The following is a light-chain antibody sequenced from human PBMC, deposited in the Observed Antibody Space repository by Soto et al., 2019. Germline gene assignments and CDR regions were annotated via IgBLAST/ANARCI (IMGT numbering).Light chain of an antibody. J-gene: IGKJ1*01. CDR3: QQYGSSPRT. Sequence: EIVLTQSPDTLSLSPGERATLSCRASRSVRSSCVAWYQQKPGQAPRLLIYGAASRATGIPDRFSGSGSGTDFTLTISRLEPEDFAVYHCQQYGSSPRTFGQGTKVEIK. CDR1: RSVRSSC. CDR2: GAA. V-gene: IGKV3-20*01.